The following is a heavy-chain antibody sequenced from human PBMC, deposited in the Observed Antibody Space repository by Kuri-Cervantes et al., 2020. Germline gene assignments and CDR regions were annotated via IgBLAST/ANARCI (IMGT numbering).Heavy chain of an antibody. CDR3: TRVWFGELSYDSSGYFDY. CDR1: GFTFSSYA. Sequence: GESLKISCAASGFTFSSYAMSWVRQAPGKGLGWVGFIRSKAYGGTTEYAASVKGRFTISRDDSKSIAYLQMNSLKTEDTAAYYCTRVWFGELSYDSSGYFDYWGQGTLVTVSS. V-gene: IGHV3-49*04. D-gene: IGHD3-10*01. J-gene: IGHJ4*02. CDR2: IRSKAYGGTT.